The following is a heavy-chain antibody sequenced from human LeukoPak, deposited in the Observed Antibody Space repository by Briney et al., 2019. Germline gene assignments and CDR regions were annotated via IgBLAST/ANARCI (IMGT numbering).Heavy chain of an antibody. D-gene: IGHD6-6*01. CDR2: ISYDGSNK. J-gene: IGHJ3*02. CDR1: GFTFSSYA. V-gene: IGHV3-30-3*01. CDR3: ARDRSYSSSLGDAFDI. Sequence: PGGSLRLSCAASGFTFSSYAMHWVRQAPGKGLEWVAVISYDGSNKYYADSVKGQFTISRDNSKNTLYLQMNRLRAEDTAVYYCARDRSYSSSLGDAFDIWGQGTMVPVSS.